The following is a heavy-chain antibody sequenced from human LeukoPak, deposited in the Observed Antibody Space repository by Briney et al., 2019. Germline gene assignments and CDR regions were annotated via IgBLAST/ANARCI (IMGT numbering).Heavy chain of an antibody. Sequence: PGGSLRLSCAASGFTFRSYEMNLVRQAPGKGLEWVSYISSSGSTIYYADSVKGRFTISRDNAKNSLYLQMNSLRAEDTAVYYCARGYSSGWSDHWGQGTLVTVSS. V-gene: IGHV3-48*03. CDR1: GFTFRSYE. D-gene: IGHD6-19*01. CDR3: ARGYSSGWSDH. CDR2: ISSSGSTI. J-gene: IGHJ5*02.